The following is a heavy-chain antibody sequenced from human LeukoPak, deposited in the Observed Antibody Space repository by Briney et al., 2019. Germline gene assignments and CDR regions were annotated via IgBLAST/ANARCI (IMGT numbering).Heavy chain of an antibody. CDR3: ARGRGAS. CDR2: ITPDGSDS. V-gene: IGHV3-7*01. CDR1: GFTFSDYY. Sequence: GGSLRLSCAASGFTFSDYYMSWVRQAPGKGLEWVASITPDGSDSNYLESVKGRFTISRDNAKNSLCLQMSSLRAADTAVYYCARGRGASWGQGTLVTVSS. D-gene: IGHD3-10*01. J-gene: IGHJ5*02.